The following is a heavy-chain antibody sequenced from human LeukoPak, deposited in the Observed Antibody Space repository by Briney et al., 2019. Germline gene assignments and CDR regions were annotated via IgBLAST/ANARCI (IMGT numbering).Heavy chain of an antibody. J-gene: IGHJ5*02. D-gene: IGHD5-18*01. Sequence: GESLKISCKGSGYSFTSYWIGWVRQMPGKGLEWMGIIYPGDSDTRYSPSFQGQVTISADKSISTAYLQWSSLKASDTAMYYCARSGYSYGPYNWFDPWGQGTLVTVSS. CDR3: ARSGYSYGPYNWFDP. CDR1: GYSFTSYW. CDR2: IYPGDSDT. V-gene: IGHV5-51*01.